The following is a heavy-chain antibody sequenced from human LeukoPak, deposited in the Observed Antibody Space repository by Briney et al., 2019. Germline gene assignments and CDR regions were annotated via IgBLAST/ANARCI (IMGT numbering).Heavy chain of an antibody. V-gene: IGHV3-11*04. Sequence: GGSLRLSCAASGFTFSDYYMSWIRQAPGKGLEWVSYISSSGSTIYYADSVKGRFTISRDNAKNSLYLQMNSLRAEDTGVYYCVRAPATNEGRCMDYWGQGTLVTVSS. J-gene: IGHJ4*02. CDR1: GFTFSDYY. D-gene: IGHD2-8*01. CDR3: VRAPATNEGRCMDY. CDR2: ISSSGSTI.